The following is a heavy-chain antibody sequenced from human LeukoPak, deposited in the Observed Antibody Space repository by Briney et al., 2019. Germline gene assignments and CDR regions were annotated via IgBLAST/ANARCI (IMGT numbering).Heavy chain of an antibody. CDR2: MNPNSGNT. J-gene: IGHJ5*02. CDR3: ARGSSSWYLNWFDP. V-gene: IGHV1-8*01. Sequence: ASVKVSCKASGYTFTSYDINWVRQATGQGLEWMGWMNPNSGNTGYAQKFQGRVTMTRNASISTAYMELSSLRSEDTAVYYCARGSSSWYLNWFDPWGQGTLVTVSS. D-gene: IGHD6-13*01. CDR1: GYTFTSYD.